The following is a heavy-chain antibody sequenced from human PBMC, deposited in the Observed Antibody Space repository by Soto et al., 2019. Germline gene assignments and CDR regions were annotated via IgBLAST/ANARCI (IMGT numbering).Heavy chain of an antibody. J-gene: IGHJ6*02. CDR2: MNPNSGNT. D-gene: IGHD1-7*01. CDR3: ARGGYNWNYAYYYGMDV. Sequence: QVQLVQSGAEVKKPGASVKVSCKASGYTFTSYDLNWVRQATGQGPEWMGWMNPNSGNTGYAQKFQGRVNMTRDTSVSTAYMELSSLISEDTAVYYCARGGYNWNYAYYYGMDVWGQGTTVTVSS. CDR1: GYTFTSYD. V-gene: IGHV1-8*01.